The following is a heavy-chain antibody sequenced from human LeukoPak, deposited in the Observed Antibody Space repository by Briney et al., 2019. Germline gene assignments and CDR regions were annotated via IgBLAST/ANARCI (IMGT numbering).Heavy chain of an antibody. CDR1: GGSISSTSYF. J-gene: IGHJ5*02. CDR2: IYYSGST. CDR3: ARTYVLLWFGELPDPQLWFDP. Sequence: SETLSLTCTVSGGSISSTSYFWGWIRQPPGKGLEWIGYIYYSGSTYYNPSLKSRVTISVDTSKNQFSLKLSSVTAADTAVYYCARTYVLLWFGELPDPQLWFDPWGQGTLVTVSS. V-gene: IGHV4-39*07. D-gene: IGHD3-10*01.